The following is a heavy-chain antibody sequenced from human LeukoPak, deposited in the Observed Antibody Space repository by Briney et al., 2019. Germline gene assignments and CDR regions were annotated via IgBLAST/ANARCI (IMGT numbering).Heavy chain of an antibody. J-gene: IGHJ4*02. D-gene: IGHD6-13*01. Sequence: GGSLRLTCAASGYTFSSYWMSWVRQAPGKGLEWVANVKQDGSEKYYVDSVRGRFTISRENARKSLYLQMNSLRAEDTAVYYCARNLGASSWYGFDYWGQGTLVTVSS. CDR3: ARNLGASSWYGFDY. CDR1: GYTFSSYW. V-gene: IGHV3-7*01. CDR2: VKQDGSEK.